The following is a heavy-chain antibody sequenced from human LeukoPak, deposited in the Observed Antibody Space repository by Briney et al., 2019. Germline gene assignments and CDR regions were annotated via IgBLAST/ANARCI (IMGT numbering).Heavy chain of an antibody. Sequence: ASVKVSCKASGYTFTSYDINWVRQATGQGLEWMGWMNPNSGNTGYAQKFQGRVTMTRNTSISTAYMELSSLRSEDTAVYYCARESAGWFGYYYYYGMDVWGQGTTVTVSS. CDR1: GYTFTSYD. V-gene: IGHV1-8*01. CDR3: ARESAGWFGYYYYYGMDV. D-gene: IGHD3-10*01. J-gene: IGHJ6*02. CDR2: MNPNSGNT.